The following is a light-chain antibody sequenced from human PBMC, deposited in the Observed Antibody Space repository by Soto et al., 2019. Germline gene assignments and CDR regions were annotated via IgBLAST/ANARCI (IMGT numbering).Light chain of an antibody. CDR1: QSVNNN. Sequence: EIVMTQSPATLSVSPGERATLSCRASQSVNNNLAWYQQKPGQAPRLLIYGASARATGIPARFSGSGSATEFTLTISSLQSEDLAVYYCQQYNNWPFTFGGGTKVESK. V-gene: IGKV3-15*01. CDR3: QQYNNWPFT. J-gene: IGKJ4*01. CDR2: GAS.